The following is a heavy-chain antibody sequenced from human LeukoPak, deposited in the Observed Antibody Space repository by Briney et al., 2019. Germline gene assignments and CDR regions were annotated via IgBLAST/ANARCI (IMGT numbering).Heavy chain of an antibody. CDR3: AKRASGSGTSLYYFDY. V-gene: IGHV3-53*05. D-gene: IGHD3-10*01. J-gene: IGHJ4*02. CDR1: GFSVSNNY. Sequence: GGSLRLSCAASGFSVSNNYMSWVRQAPGKGLEWVSVIYSGGSTFYADSVKGRFTISRDNSKNTLYLQMNSLRAEDTAVYYCAKRASGSGTSLYYFDYWGQGTLVTVSS. CDR2: IYSGGST.